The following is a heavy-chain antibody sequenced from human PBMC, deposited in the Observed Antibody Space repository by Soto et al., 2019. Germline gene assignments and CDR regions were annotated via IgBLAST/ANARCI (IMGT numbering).Heavy chain of an antibody. V-gene: IGHV4-30-4*01. Sequence: QVQLQESGPGLVKPSQTLSLTCTVSGGSISSGDYYWSWIRQPPGKRLEWIGYIYYSGSTYYNPSLKSRVTISVDTSKNQFSLKLSSVTAADTAVYYCARVVFGYFDWPQGGMDVWGQGTTVTVSS. CDR2: IYYSGST. D-gene: IGHD3-9*01. J-gene: IGHJ6*02. CDR1: GGSISSGDYY. CDR3: ARVVFGYFDWPQGGMDV.